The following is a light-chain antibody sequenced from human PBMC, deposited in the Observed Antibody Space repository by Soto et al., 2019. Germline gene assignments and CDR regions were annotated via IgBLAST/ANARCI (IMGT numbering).Light chain of an antibody. CDR1: QSINRW. Sequence: DLQMTQSRFTLSSSVGARATLPSRASQSINRWLAWYQQQPGKAPKLLIYDAFTLESGVPSRISVGGSGTEFPLTISSLQPEDFASYDCQQYSIYWTFVQGTKVDIK. J-gene: IGKJ1*01. V-gene: IGKV1-5*01. CDR3: QQYSIYWT. CDR2: DAF.